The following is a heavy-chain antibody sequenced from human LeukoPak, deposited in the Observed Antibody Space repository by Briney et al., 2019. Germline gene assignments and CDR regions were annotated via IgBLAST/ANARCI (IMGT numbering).Heavy chain of an antibody. Sequence: SETLSLTCAVYGGSFSGYYWSWIRQPPGKGLEWIGEINHSGSTNYNPSLKSRVTISVDTSKNQFSLKLSSVTAADTAVYYCARARGAYCGGDCYLGYFDYWGQGTLVTVSS. D-gene: IGHD2-21*02. V-gene: IGHV4-34*01. J-gene: IGHJ4*02. CDR1: GGSFSGYY. CDR3: ARARGAYCGGDCYLGYFDY. CDR2: INHSGST.